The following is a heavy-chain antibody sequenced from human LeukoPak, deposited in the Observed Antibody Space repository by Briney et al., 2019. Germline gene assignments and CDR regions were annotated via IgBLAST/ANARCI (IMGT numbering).Heavy chain of an antibody. CDR1: GGSISSCSYY. J-gene: IGHJ5*02. V-gene: IGHV4-39*01. CDR3: ARLLDWFDP. Sequence: SETLSLTCTVSGGSISSCSYYWGWLRQPPGKGLEWIGSIYYSGSTYYNPSLKSRVTISVDTSKNQFPLKLSSVTAADTAVYYCARLLDWFDPWGQGTLVTVSS. CDR2: IYYSGST.